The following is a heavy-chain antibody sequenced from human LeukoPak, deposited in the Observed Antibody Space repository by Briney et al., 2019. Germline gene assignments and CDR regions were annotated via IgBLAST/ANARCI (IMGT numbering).Heavy chain of an antibody. CDR3: ANEYSKGDI. J-gene: IGHJ3*02. V-gene: IGHV3-23*01. CDR1: GFIFPNYV. D-gene: IGHD4-11*01. Sequence: GGSLRLSCAASGFIFPNYVMSWVRQAPGKGLEWVSAISGSGGNTYYADSVKGRFTISRDNSKNTLYLQMNSLRAEDAAVYYCANEYSKGDIWGQGTMVTVSS. CDR2: ISGSGGNT.